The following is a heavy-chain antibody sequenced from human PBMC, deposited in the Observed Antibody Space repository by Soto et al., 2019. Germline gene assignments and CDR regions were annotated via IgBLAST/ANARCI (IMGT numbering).Heavy chain of an antibody. CDR1: GFTFSSYA. J-gene: IGHJ6*03. CDR2: ISGSGGST. CDR3: AKASASGGYCSGGTGVSYDYYMDV. V-gene: IGHV3-23*01. D-gene: IGHD2-15*01. Sequence: EVQLLESGGGLVQPGGSLRLSCAASGFTFSSYAMSWVRQAPGKGLEWVSAISGSGGSTYYADSVKGRFTISRDDSKNALYQQMNSLRAEDTAVYYCAKASASGGYCSGGTGVSYDYYMDVWGKGTTVTVCS.